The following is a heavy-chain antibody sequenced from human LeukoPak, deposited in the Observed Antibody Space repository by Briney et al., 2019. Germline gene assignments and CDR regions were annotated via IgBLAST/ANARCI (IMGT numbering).Heavy chain of an antibody. CDR3: ARPDRDYYGSGSYYIGFDP. J-gene: IGHJ5*02. CDR2: IYYSGST. D-gene: IGHD3-10*01. Sequence: PSETLSLTCTVSGGSISSHYWSWIRQPPGKGLEWIGYIYYSGSTNYNPSLKSRVTISVDTSKNQFSLKLSSVTAADTAVYYCARPDRDYYGSGSYYIGFDPWGQGTLVTVSS. V-gene: IGHV4-59*11. CDR1: GGSISSHY.